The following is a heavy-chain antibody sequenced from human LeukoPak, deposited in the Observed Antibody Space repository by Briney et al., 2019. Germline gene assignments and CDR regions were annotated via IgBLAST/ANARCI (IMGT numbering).Heavy chain of an antibody. Sequence: PGGSLRLSCAASGFTFSSYSINWVRQAPGKGLEWVSYISSSTSTTYYADSVKGRFTISRDNAKNSLYLQMNSLRAEDTAVYYCARARAGTYYPYYFDYWGQGTLATVSS. CDR3: ARARAGTYYPYYFDY. CDR2: ISSSTSTT. J-gene: IGHJ4*02. CDR1: GFTFSSYS. D-gene: IGHD1-26*01. V-gene: IGHV3-48*01.